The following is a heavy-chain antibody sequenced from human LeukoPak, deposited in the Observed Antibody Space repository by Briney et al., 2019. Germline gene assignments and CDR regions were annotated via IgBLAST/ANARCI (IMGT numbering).Heavy chain of an antibody. D-gene: IGHD2-2*01. CDR2: INPNSGGT. Sequence: GASVKVSCKASGYTFTGYYMHWVRQAPGQGLEWMGWINPNSGGTNYAQKFQGWVTMTRDTSISTAYMELSRRRSDDTAVYYCARGHRIVVVPAADYYYYGMDVWGQGTTVTVSS. CDR3: ARGHRIVVVPAADYYYYGMDV. CDR1: GYTFTGYY. V-gene: IGHV1-2*04. J-gene: IGHJ6*02.